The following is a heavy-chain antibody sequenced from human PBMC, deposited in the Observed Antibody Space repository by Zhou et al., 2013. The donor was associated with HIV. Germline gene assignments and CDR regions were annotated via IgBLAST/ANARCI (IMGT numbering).Heavy chain of an antibody. Sequence: QVQLVQSGPEVKESGASVKVSCKGSGYFFSEFYTHWVRQAPGHGPEWMGFINPKTGKAKYAEKFQDRLSLSRDTSMRTTYMELTRVKSDDTAVYYCAGYGRGYNWLYYWGPG. J-gene: IGHJ4*03. D-gene: IGHD5-12*01. CDR3: AGYGRGYNWLYY. V-gene: IGHV1-2*02. CDR2: INPKTGKA. CDR1: GYFFSEFY.